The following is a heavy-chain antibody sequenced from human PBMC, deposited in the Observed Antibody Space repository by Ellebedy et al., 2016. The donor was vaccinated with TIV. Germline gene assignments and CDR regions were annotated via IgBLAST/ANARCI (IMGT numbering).Heavy chain of an antibody. CDR2: IVAHNGNR. CDR1: GYTFTSYA. V-gene: IGHV1-18*01. CDR3: ATSATFIERGRADY. J-gene: IGHJ4*02. Sequence: ASVKVSCKASGYTFTSYAISWVRQAPGQGLEWMGGIVAHNGNRYYKQSLQDRVTMTTDTSTNTAYMELRSLTSDDTAVYYCATSATFIERGRADYWGQGTLVTVSS. D-gene: IGHD1-1*01.